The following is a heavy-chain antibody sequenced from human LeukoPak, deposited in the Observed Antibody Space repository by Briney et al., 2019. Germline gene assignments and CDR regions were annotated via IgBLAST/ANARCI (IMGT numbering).Heavy chain of an antibody. CDR2: IYYSGST. J-gene: IGHJ5*02. D-gene: IGHD1-14*01. V-gene: IGHV4-31*03. CDR3: ARDNAELPYNWFDP. CDR1: GGSISSGGYY. Sequence: SETLSLTCTVSGGSISSGGYYWSWIRQHPGKGLERIGYIYYSGSTYYNPSLKSRVTISVDTSKNQFSLKLSSVTAADTAVYYCARDNAELPYNWFDPWGQGTLVTVSS.